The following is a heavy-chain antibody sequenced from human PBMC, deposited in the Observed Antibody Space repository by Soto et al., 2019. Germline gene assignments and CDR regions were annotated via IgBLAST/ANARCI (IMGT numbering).Heavy chain of an antibody. CDR2: IKQDGSQN. Sequence: GRSLRLSCAASGFTFSNYWMSWVRQAPGKRLEWVANIKQDGSQNYYVDSVKGRFTTSRDNTKNSFYLQINSLRAEDTAVYSCARDHFNGWKFDYWGRGTLVTVSS. CDR1: GFTFSNYW. CDR3: ARDHFNGWKFDY. D-gene: IGHD1-1*01. J-gene: IGHJ4*01. V-gene: IGHV3-7*01.